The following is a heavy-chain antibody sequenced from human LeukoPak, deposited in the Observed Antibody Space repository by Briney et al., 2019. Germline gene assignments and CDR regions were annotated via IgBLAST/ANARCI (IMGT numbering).Heavy chain of an antibody. D-gene: IGHD3-9*01. V-gene: IGHV1-46*01. CDR3: AREYYGILTGYPRPFDY. CDR1: GYTFTSYY. Sequence: ASVKVSCKASGYTFTSYYMHWVRQAPGQGLEWMGIINPSGGSTSYAQKFQGRVTMTRDTSTSTVYMELSSLRSEDTAVYYCAREYYGILTGYPRPFDYWGQGALVTVSS. CDR2: INPSGGST. J-gene: IGHJ4*02.